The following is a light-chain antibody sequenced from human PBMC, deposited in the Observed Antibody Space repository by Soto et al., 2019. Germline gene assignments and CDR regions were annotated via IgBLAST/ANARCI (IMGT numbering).Light chain of an antibody. Sequence: AIQMTQSPSSLSASVGDRVTITCRASQGIRNDLGWYQQKPGKAPKLLIYAASSLQSGVPSRFSGSGSGTDFTLTSSSLQPEDFATYYCLQDYNYPRTFGQRNKVEIK. V-gene: IGKV1-6*01. J-gene: IGKJ1*01. CDR3: LQDYNYPRT. CDR1: QGIRND. CDR2: AAS.